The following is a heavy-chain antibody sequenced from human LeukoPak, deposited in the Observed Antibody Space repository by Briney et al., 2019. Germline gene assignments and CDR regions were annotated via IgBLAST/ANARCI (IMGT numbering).Heavy chain of an antibody. D-gene: IGHD1-26*01. CDR1: GFAVSSNY. CDR3: VKYTGGSYLTNAFDI. V-gene: IGHV3-53*01. CDR2: GTSGIRR. Sequence: QPGGSLRLSCAASGFAVSSNYMSWVRQAPGKGLEWVSSVGTSGIRRYYADSVQGRFTISRDNSKSTLYLQMNNLRVEDTALYYCVKYTGGSYLTNAFDIWGQGTMVTVSS. J-gene: IGHJ3*02.